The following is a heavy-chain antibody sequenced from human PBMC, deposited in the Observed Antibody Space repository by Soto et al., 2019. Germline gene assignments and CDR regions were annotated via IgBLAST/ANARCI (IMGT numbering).Heavy chain of an antibody. J-gene: IGHJ4*02. CDR1: GYTFTSYY. CDR3: ARGWQLVSEKVTPNDC. D-gene: IGHD6-13*01. V-gene: IGHV1-46*01. CDR2: INPSGGST. Sequence: ASVKVSCKASGYTFTSYYMHWVRQAPGQGLEWMGIINPSGGSTSYAQKFQGRVTMTRDTSTSTVYMELSSLRSEDTAVYYCARGWQLVSEKVTPNDCWGQGTLVTVSS.